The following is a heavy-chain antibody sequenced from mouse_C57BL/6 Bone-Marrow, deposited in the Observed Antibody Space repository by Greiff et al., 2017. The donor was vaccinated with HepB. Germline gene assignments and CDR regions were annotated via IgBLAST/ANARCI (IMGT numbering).Heavy chain of an antibody. CDR2: ISSGSSTI. Sequence: EVQRVESGGGLVKPGGSLKLSCAASGFTFSGYGMHWVRQAPEKGLEWVAYISSGSSTIYYADTVKGRFTISRDNAKNTLFLQMTSLRSEDTAMYYCARNYGSDYWGQGTTLTVSS. CDR1: GFTFSGYG. J-gene: IGHJ2*01. V-gene: IGHV5-17*01. CDR3: ARNYGSDY. D-gene: IGHD1-1*01.